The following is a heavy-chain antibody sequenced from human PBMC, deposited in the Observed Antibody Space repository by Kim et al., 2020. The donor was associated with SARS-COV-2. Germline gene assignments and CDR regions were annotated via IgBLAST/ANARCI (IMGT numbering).Heavy chain of an antibody. CDR1: GFTFSSYW. V-gene: IGHV3-74*01. CDR2: INSDGSST. CDR3: ARDGGVTYGSGN. D-gene: IGHD3-10*01. J-gene: IGHJ4*02. Sequence: GGSLRLSFAASGFTFSSYWMHWVRQAPGKGLVWVSRINSDGSSTNYADSVKGRFTISRDNAKNTLYLEMNSLRAEDTAVYYCARDGGVTYGSGNWGQGTLVTVSA.